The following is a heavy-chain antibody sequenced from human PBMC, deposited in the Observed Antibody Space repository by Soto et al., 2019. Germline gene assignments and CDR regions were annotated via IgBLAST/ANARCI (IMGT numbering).Heavy chain of an antibody. CDR2: ISGSGATT. V-gene: IGHV3-23*01. CDR1: GITFIADA. Sequence: EVQLLESGGGLVEPGGSLRLSCAASGITFIADAMSWVRQAPGKGLEWVSAISGSGATTYYADSVKGRFTISRDKSKNTLYLQMNRLRAEDTALYYCAKSFSSHWYDYFDYWGQGSLVTVSS. D-gene: IGHD6-13*01. J-gene: IGHJ4*02. CDR3: AKSFSSHWYDYFDY.